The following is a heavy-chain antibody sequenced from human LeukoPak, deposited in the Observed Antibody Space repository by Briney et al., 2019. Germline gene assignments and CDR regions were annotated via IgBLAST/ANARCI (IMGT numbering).Heavy chain of an antibody. CDR1: GFTVSSNY. V-gene: IGHV3-23*01. D-gene: IGHD3-22*01. Sequence: GGSLRLSCAASGFTVSSNYMSWVRQAPGKGLEWVSAISGSGGSTYYADSVKGRFTISRDNSKNTLYLQMNSLRAEDTAVYYCAKGAYNYYDSSGSPGSYWGQGTLVTVSS. J-gene: IGHJ4*02. CDR3: AKGAYNYYDSSGSPGSY. CDR2: ISGSGGST.